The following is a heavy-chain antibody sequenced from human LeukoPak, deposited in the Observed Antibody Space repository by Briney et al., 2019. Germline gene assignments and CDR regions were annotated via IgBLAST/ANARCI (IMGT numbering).Heavy chain of an antibody. CDR2: ISGDESDT. CDR1: GYSFTSYW. Sequence: GESLKISCKGSGYSFTSYWIGWVRQMPGKGLEWMGIISGDESDTRYSPSFQGQVTISADKSISTAYLQWSSLKASDTAMYYCARASLVGATDYWGQGTLVTVSS. V-gene: IGHV5-51*01. J-gene: IGHJ4*02. CDR3: ARASLVGATDY. D-gene: IGHD1-26*01.